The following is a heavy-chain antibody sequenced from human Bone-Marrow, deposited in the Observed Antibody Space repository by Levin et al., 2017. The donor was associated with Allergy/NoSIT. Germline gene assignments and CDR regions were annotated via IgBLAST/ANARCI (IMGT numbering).Heavy chain of an antibody. J-gene: IGHJ4*02. CDR2: INPNSGGT. Sequence: ASVKVSCKASGYTFTGYYMHWVRQAPGQGLEWMGRINPNSGGTNYAQKFQGRVTMTRDTSISTAYMELSRLRSDDTAVYYCARGIAARGDPGGYWGQGTLVTVSS. CDR1: GYTFTGYY. D-gene: IGHD6-6*01. V-gene: IGHV1-2*06. CDR3: ARGIAARGDPGGY.